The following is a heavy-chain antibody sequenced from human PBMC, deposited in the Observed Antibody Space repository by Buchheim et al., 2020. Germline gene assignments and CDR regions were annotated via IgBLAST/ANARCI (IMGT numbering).Heavy chain of an antibody. CDR3: ARGVLTTVTGFDY. V-gene: IGHV3-11*06. D-gene: IGHD4-17*01. J-gene: IGHJ4*02. Sequence: QVQLVESGGDLVKPGGSLRLSCAASGFTFSDYYISWIRQAPGKGLEWVSYISSTSSYTNYADSVKGRFTISIDNTKNALHLQMNSLRAEDTAIYYCARGVLTTVTGFDYWGQGTL. CDR2: ISSTSSYT. CDR1: GFTFSDYY.